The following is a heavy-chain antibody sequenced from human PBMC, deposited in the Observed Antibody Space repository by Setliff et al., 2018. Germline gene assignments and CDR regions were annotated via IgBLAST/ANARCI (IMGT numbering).Heavy chain of an antibody. Sequence: SETLSLTCTVSDGSIRSGDYWGWIRQHPGRGLEWIGYIHHTGTTFYNPSLRSRVTISVDTSKNQFSLKLTSLTAADTAVYYCARAKDGYDFDYFDYWGQGTPVTV. V-gene: IGHV4-31*03. J-gene: IGHJ4*02. D-gene: IGHD5-12*01. CDR3: ARAKDGYDFDYFDY. CDR2: IHHTGTT. CDR1: DGSIRSGDY.